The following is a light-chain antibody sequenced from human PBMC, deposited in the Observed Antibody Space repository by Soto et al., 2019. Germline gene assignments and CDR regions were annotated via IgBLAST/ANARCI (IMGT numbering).Light chain of an antibody. CDR2: SNN. Sequence: LTQPPSASGAPGQRVIVSCSGGSSNVGSNSVNWYQQLPGSAPKLLIFSNNQRPSGVPDRLSGSKSGTSASLAIGGLQSDDEADYYCAAWDDSLSAYVFGTGTKLTVL. CDR3: AAWDDSLSAYV. J-gene: IGLJ1*01. V-gene: IGLV1-44*01. CDR1: SSNVGSNS.